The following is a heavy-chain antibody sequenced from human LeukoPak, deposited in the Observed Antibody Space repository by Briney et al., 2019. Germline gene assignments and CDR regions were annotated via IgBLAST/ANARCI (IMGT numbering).Heavy chain of an antibody. Sequence: PGGSLRLSCTASGFTVNSYAMSWVRQAPGKGLEWVSAISGSGGSTYYADSVKGRFTISRDNSKNTLYLQMNSLRAEDTAVYYCAKDLRSRIAAAGAPNYWGQGTLVTVSS. CDR3: AKDLRSRIAAAGAPNY. CDR2: ISGSGGST. V-gene: IGHV3-23*01. J-gene: IGHJ4*02. D-gene: IGHD6-13*01. CDR1: GFTVNSYA.